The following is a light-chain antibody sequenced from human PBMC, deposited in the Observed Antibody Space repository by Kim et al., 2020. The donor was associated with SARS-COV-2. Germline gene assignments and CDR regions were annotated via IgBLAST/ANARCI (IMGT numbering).Light chain of an antibody. CDR3: SSCTISSTYV. CDR2: DVT. Sequence: QSITLSCTRTSSDVGGYNYVSWYQQHPGKAPRLMIYDVTRRPSGVSNRFSRSKSGNTASLTISGLQAEDEADYYCSSCTISSTYVFGTGTKVTVL. CDR1: SSDVGGYNY. J-gene: IGLJ1*01. V-gene: IGLV2-14*03.